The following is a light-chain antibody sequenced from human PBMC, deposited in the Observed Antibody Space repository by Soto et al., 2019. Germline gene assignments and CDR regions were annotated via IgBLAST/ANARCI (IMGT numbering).Light chain of an antibody. V-gene: IGKV1-5*01. CDR1: QGITNR. Sequence: DIQMTQSPSSVSASVGDRVSITCRASQGITNRLAWYQQRPGKAPKLLIYEASSLQSGVPSRISGSGSGTEFTLTISSLQPDDFATYYCQQYSTYSYTFGQGTRLEI. CDR2: EAS. CDR3: QQYSTYSYT. J-gene: IGKJ5*01.